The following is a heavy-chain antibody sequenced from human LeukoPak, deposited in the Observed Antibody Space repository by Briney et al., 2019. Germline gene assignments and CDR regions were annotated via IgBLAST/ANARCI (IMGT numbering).Heavy chain of an antibody. V-gene: IGHV4-59*12. CDR1: GGSISSYY. J-gene: IGHJ5*02. D-gene: IGHD2-2*01. CDR3: ARALGYCSSTSCYWLHQNWFDP. Sequence: SETLSLTCTVSGGSISSYYWSWIRQPPGKGLEWIGYIYYSGSTYYNPSLKSRVTISVDTSKNQFSLKLSSVTAADTAVYYCARALGYCSSTSCYWLHQNWFDPWGQGTLVTVSS. CDR2: IYYSGST.